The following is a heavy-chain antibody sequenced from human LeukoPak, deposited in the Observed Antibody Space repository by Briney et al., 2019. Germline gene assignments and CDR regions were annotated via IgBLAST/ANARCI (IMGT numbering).Heavy chain of an antibody. CDR2: IYHSGST. J-gene: IGHJ4*02. CDR3: AREVGANFDY. D-gene: IGHD1-26*01. CDR1: GYSISSGYY. V-gene: IGHV4-38-2*02. Sequence: SETLSLTCTVSGYSISSGYYWGWIRQPPGKGLEWIGSIYHSGSTYYNPSLKSRVTISVDTSKNQFSLKLSSVTAADTAVYYCAREVGANFDYWGQGTLVTVSS.